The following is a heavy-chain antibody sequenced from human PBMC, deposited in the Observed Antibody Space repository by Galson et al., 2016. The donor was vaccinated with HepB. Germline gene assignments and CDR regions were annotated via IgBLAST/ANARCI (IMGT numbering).Heavy chain of an antibody. CDR1: GFTFSNYA. CDR3: AKNPLYYYDSSGYSYGWFDP. Sequence: SLRLSCAASGFTFSNYAMSWVRQAPGKGLKWVSGIRGSGGSTYYADSVKGRFTISRDNSKNTLFLQMNSLRAEDTAVYYCAKNPLYYYDSSGYSYGWFDPWGQGTLVTVSS. V-gene: IGHV3-23*01. D-gene: IGHD3-22*01. CDR2: IRGSGGST. J-gene: IGHJ5*02.